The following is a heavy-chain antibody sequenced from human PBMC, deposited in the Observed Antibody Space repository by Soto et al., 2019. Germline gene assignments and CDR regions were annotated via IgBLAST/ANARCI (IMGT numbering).Heavy chain of an antibody. CDR2: ISPNGRNT. Sequence: PGGSLRLSCAASGFTFSTYALTWVRQAPGKGLEWVSAISPNGRNTYYIDSVKGRFTISRDNSKNTLYLHMNSLRVEDTAMYYRASPQIGILPGYSVLQYCGHGHLVTVSS. V-gene: IGHV3-23*01. CDR3: ASPQIGILPGYSVLQY. CDR1: GFTFSTYA. D-gene: IGHD3-9*01. J-gene: IGHJ4*01.